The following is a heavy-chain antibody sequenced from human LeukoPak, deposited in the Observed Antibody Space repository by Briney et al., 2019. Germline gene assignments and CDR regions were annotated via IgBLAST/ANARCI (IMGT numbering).Heavy chain of an antibody. D-gene: IGHD3-10*01. J-gene: IGHJ4*02. CDR1: GGSFSGYY. CDR2: IDQSGTT. V-gene: IGHV4-34*01. Sequence: PSETLSLTCVVYGGSFSGYYWSWIRQPPGKGLGWIGEIDQSGTTNYNPSLKSRVTISIDTSKKQLSLTLTSMTAADTAVYYCARVPHYYFGYGYFDTWGQGTRVTVSS. CDR3: ARVPHYYFGYGYFDT.